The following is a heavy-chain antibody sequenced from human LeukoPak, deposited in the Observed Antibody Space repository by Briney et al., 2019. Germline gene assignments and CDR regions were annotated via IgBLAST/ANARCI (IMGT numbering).Heavy chain of an antibody. Sequence: PGGSLRLSCAASGFTVSSSFMTWVRQAPGKGLEWVSVIYTGGSTYYADSVKGRFTISRDDSKNTLYLQMNSLRVEDTAVYYCARDDAFDIWGQGTMVTVSS. CDR2: IYTGGST. J-gene: IGHJ3*02. V-gene: IGHV3-53*01. CDR1: GFTVSSSF. CDR3: ARDDAFDI.